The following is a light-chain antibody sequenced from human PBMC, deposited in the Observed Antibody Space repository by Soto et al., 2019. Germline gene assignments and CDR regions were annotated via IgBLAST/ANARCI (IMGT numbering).Light chain of an antibody. CDR3: SSYAGRNDLV. CDR2: EVS. CDR1: SDDVGGYNY. V-gene: IGLV2-8*01. J-gene: IGLJ2*01. Sequence: QSALTQPPSASGSPGQSVTISCTGTSDDVGGYNYVSWYQQHPGKAPKLMIYEVSKRPSGVPDRFSGSKSANTASLTVSGLQAEDEADYYCSSYAGRNDLVFGGGTKLTVL.